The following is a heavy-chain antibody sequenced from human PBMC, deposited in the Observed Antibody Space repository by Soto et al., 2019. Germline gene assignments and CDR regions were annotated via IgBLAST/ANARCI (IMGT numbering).Heavy chain of an antibody. D-gene: IGHD6-19*01. J-gene: IGHJ4*02. CDR2: ISSNGGNT. Sequence: EVQLVESGGGLVQPGGSLRLSCAASAFTFSSYAMHWVRQAPGRGLEYVSAISSNGGNTYYAHSVKGRFTISRDNFKNPLYLQTGSLRAEDMAMYYCAREAAGFRRYYFDYWGQGTLVTVSS. CDR1: AFTFSSYA. CDR3: AREAAGFRRYYFDY. V-gene: IGHV3-64*01.